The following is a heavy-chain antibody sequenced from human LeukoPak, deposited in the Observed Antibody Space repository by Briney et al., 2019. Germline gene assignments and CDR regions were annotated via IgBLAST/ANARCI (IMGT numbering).Heavy chain of an antibody. CDR2: IRSKANNYAT. CDR3: AGLISGTTSHFDY. D-gene: IGHD1-7*01. CDR1: GFTFSDSA. V-gene: IGHV3-73*01. J-gene: IGHJ4*02. Sequence: GGSLTLSCAASGFTFSDSAMHWVRQASGKGLEWVGRIRSKANNYATAYAASVTGSFTISRDDSKNTAYLQMNSLKAEDTAVYYCAGLISGTTSHFDYWGQGTLVTVSS.